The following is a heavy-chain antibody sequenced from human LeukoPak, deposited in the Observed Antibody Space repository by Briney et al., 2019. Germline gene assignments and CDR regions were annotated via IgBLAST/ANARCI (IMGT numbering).Heavy chain of an antibody. D-gene: IGHD3-10*01. CDR3: AKDRERYGSGSAYYYYYGMDV. V-gene: IGHV3-30*18. Sequence: PGRSLRLSCAASGFTFSSYGMHWVRQAPGKGLEWVAVISYDGSNKYYADSVKGRFTISRDNSKNTLYLQMNSLRAEDTAVYYCAKDRERYGSGSAYYYYYGMDVWGQGTTVTVSS. J-gene: IGHJ6*02. CDR2: ISYDGSNK. CDR1: GFTFSSYG.